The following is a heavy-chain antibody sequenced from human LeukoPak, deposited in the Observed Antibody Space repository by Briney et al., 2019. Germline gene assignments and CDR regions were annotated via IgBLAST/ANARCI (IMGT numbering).Heavy chain of an antibody. Sequence: GGSLRLSCAASGFTFSSYAMRWVRQAPGKGLEWVSVISGSGGSTYYADSVKGRFTISRDNSKNTLYLQMNSLRAEDTAVYYCAKDRLSVYYYDSSGYYYFDYWGQGTLVTVSS. V-gene: IGHV3-23*01. CDR1: GFTFSSYA. CDR2: ISGSGGST. D-gene: IGHD3-22*01. CDR3: AKDRLSVYYYDSSGYYYFDY. J-gene: IGHJ4*02.